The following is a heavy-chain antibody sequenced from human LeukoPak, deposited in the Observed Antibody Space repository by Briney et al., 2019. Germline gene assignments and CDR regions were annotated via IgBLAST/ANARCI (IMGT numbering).Heavy chain of an antibody. J-gene: IGHJ4*02. Sequence: PGGSLRLSCAASGFTFSSYSMNWVRQAPGKGLEWVSSISSSSSYIYYADSVKGRFTISRDNAKNSLYLQMNSLRAEDTAVYYCARDQGGRYCSGGSCLHFDYWGQGTLVTVSS. CDR3: ARDQGGRYCSGGSCLHFDY. CDR1: GFTFSSYS. CDR2: ISSSSSYI. D-gene: IGHD2-15*01. V-gene: IGHV3-21*01.